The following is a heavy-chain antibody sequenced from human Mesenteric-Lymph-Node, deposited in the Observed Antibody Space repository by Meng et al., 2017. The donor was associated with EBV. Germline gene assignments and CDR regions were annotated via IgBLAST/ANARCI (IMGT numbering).Heavy chain of an antibody. CDR3: ARHGGGYPVYFGY. V-gene: IGHV4-59*08. CDR1: GASFSDYY. D-gene: IGHD2-8*01. J-gene: IGHJ4*02. Sequence: QGELQQVGPGLLKPLATLALTWAVYGASFSDYYWTWIRQPPGKGLEWIGYIYYSGSTNYNPSLESRVTISVDTSKNQFSLRLTPVTAADTAVYYCARHGGGYPVYFGYWGQGTLVTVSS. CDR2: IYYSGST.